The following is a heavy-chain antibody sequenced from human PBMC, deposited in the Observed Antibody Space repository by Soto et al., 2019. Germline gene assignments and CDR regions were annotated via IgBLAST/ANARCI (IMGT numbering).Heavy chain of an antibody. CDR2: IYRDGST. V-gene: IGHV3-53*01. Sequence: EVHLVESGGGLIQPGESLRLSCAASGFTVSISYMSWVRQAPGKGLEWVSTIYRDGSTYYADSVEGRFTISRDNSKNALYLQMNSLRAEDTATYYCARGKGIGWYESSDYWCQGTLVTVSS. CDR1: GFTVSISY. J-gene: IGHJ4*02. CDR3: ARGKGIGWYESSDY. D-gene: IGHD6-19*01.